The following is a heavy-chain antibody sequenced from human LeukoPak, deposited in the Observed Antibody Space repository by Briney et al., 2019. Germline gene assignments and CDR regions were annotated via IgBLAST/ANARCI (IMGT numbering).Heavy chain of an antibody. D-gene: IGHD1-26*01. Sequence: AGGSLRLSCAASGFTFSSYAMSWVRQAPGKGLEWVSAISGSGGSTYYADSVKGRFTISRDNAKNSLYLQMNSLRADDTAVYYCARDSLVGAPDYWGQGTLVTVSS. J-gene: IGHJ4*02. CDR3: ARDSLVGAPDY. V-gene: IGHV3-23*01. CDR2: ISGSGGST. CDR1: GFTFSSYA.